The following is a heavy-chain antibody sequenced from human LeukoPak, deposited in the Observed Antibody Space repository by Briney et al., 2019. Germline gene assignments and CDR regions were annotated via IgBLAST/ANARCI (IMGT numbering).Heavy chain of an antibody. D-gene: IGHD4-17*01. CDR2: INPNSGGT. V-gene: IGHV1-2*02. CDR3: ARVRWTVTTEAYY. J-gene: IGHJ4*02. Sequence: ASVKVSCKASGYTFTGYYIHWVRQAPGQGLEWMGWINPNSGGTNYAQKFQGRVTMTRDTSISTAYMEVSWLTSDDTAVYYCARVRWTVTTEAYYWGQGTLVTVSS. CDR1: GYTFTGYY.